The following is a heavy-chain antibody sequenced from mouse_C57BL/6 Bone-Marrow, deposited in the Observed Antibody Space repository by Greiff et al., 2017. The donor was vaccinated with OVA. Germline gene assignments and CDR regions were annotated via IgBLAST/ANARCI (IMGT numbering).Heavy chain of an antibody. J-gene: IGHJ3*01. Sequence: EVQLQQSGPELVKPGASVKISCKASGYTFTDYYMNWVKQSHGKSLEWIGDINPNNGGTSYNQKFKGKATLTVDKSSSTAYMELRSLTSEDSAVYYCAGWPSYSWFAYWGQGTLVTVSA. V-gene: IGHV1-26*01. CDR3: AGWPSYSWFAY. CDR1: GYTFTDYY. CDR2: INPNNGGT. D-gene: IGHD1-1*01.